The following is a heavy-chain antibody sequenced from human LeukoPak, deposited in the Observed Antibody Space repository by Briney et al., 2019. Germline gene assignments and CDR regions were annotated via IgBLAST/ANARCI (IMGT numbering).Heavy chain of an antibody. CDR3: ARDLAAAVGGTIPLFDY. V-gene: IGHV1-18*01. J-gene: IGHJ4*02. CDR2: ISAYNGNT. CDR1: GYTFTSFG. D-gene: IGHD6-13*01. Sequence: ASVKVSCKASGYTFTSFGITWVRQAPGQELEWMGWISAYNGNTNYAQKLQGRVTMTTDTSTSTAYMELRSLRSDDTAVYYCARDLAAAVGGTIPLFDYWGQGTLVTVSS.